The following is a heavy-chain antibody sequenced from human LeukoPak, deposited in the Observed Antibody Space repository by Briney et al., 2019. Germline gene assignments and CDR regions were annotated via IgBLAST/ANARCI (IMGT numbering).Heavy chain of an antibody. J-gene: IGHJ5*02. CDR2: ISGSGGST. V-gene: IGHV3-23*01. D-gene: IGHD2-2*03. CDR1: GFTFSSYA. CDR3: AKGNGYCSSTSCPTTNTDDWFDP. Sequence: PGGSLRLSCAASGFTFSSYAMSWVRQAPGKGLEWVSAISGSGGSTYYADPVKGRFTISRDNSKNTLYLQMNSLRAEDTAVYYCAKGNGYCSSTSCPTTNTDDWFDPWGQGTLVTVSS.